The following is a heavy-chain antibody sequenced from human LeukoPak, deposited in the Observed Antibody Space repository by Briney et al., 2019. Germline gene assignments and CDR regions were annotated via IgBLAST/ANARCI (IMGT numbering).Heavy chain of an antibody. V-gene: IGHV4-59*12. J-gene: IGHJ1*01. CDR3: ARGRYLGIAAAGSHFRH. CDR2: IYYSGST. D-gene: IGHD6-13*01. Sequence: KSSETLSLTCTVSGGSISSYYWSWIRQPPGKGLEWIGYIYYSGSTNYNPSLKSRVTISVDTSKNQFSLKLSSVTAADTAVYYCARGRYLGIAAAGSHFRHWGQGTLVTVSS. CDR1: GGSISSYY.